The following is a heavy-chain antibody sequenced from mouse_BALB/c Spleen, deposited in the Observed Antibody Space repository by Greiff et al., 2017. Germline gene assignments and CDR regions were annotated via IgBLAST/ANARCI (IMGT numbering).Heavy chain of an antibody. CDR3: ARWGGNYDAMDY. V-gene: IGHV1-4*01. CDR2: INPSSGYT. J-gene: IGHJ4*01. CDR1: GYTFTSYT. D-gene: IGHD2-1*01. Sequence: VQRVESGAELARPGASVKMSCKASGYTFTSYTMHWVKQRPGQGLEWIGYINPSSGYTNYNQKFKDKATLTADKSSSTAYMQLSSLTSEDSAVYYCARWGGNYDAMDYWGQGTSVTVSS.